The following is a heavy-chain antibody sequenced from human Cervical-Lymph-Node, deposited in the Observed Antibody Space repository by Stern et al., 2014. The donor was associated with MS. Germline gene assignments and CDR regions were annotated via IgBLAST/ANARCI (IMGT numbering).Heavy chain of an antibody. V-gene: IGHV1-69*01. Sequence: VQLEESGAEVKKPGSSVKVYCTASGDTFINFGISWVRQAPGQGLEWMGGIIPMFGTTEYVQKFQGRVSISADESATTVYMELSSLRSEDTAVYYCARDNDDNGMDVWGQGTTVTVSS. CDR1: GDTFINFG. CDR3: ARDNDDNGMDV. J-gene: IGHJ6*02. CDR2: IIPMFGTT. D-gene: IGHD1-1*01.